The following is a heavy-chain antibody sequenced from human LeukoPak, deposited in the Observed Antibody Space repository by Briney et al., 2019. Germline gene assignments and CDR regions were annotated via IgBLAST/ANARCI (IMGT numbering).Heavy chain of an antibody. Sequence: GGSLRLSCAASKSTFSSYWMHWVRQAPGKGLVWVSRINSDGSRTSYADSVKGRFTISRDNAKNTLHLQMNRLRAEDTAVYYCARGSDYSSDSAADWGQGTLVTVSS. V-gene: IGHV3-74*01. CDR1: KSTFSSYW. CDR3: ARGSDYSSDSAAD. D-gene: IGHD6-25*01. J-gene: IGHJ4*02. CDR2: INSDGSRT.